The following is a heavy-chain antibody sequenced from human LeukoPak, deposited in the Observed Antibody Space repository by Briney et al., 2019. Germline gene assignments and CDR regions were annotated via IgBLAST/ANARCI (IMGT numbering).Heavy chain of an antibody. D-gene: IGHD4/OR15-4a*01. CDR3: ARGGTQLTFPV. V-gene: IGHV4-59*01. Sequence: PSETLSLTCTVSGGSISSYYWNWIRQPPGKGLEWIAYIYYSGSTNYNPSLKSRVTISVGTSKNQFSLKLSSVTAADTAVYYCARGGTQLTFPVWGQGTLVTVSS. CDR1: GGSISSYY. J-gene: IGHJ4*02. CDR2: IYYSGST.